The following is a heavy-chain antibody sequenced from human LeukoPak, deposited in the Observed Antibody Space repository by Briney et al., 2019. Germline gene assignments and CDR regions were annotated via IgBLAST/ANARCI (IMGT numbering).Heavy chain of an antibody. D-gene: IGHD3-22*01. J-gene: IGHJ4*02. CDR3: ARGLAGYYDSSGRSIPRKADYFDY. Sequence: ASVKVSCKASGYTFTSYGISWVRQAPGQGLEWMGWISAYNGNTNYAQKLQGRVTMTTDTSTSTAYMELRSLRSDDTAVYYCARGLAGYYDSSGRSIPRKADYFDYWGQGTLVTVSS. CDR2: ISAYNGNT. V-gene: IGHV1-18*01. CDR1: GYTFTSYG.